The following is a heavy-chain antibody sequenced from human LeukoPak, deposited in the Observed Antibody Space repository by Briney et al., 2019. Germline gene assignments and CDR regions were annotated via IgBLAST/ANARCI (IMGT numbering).Heavy chain of an antibody. CDR3: ARDCCSSTSPKYYYYMDV. V-gene: IGHV4-4*07. J-gene: IGHJ6*03. Sequence: SETLSLTCTVSGGSISSYYWSWIRQPAGKGLEWIGRIYTSGSTNYNPSLKSRVTMSVDTSKNQFSLKLSSVTAADTAVYHCARDCCSSTSPKYYYYMDVWGKGTTVTVSS. D-gene: IGHD2-2*01. CDR1: GGSISSYY. CDR2: IYTSGST.